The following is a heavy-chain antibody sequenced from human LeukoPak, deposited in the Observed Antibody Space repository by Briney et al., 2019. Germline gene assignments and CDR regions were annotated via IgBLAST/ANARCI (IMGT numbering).Heavy chain of an antibody. V-gene: IGHV3-33*08. J-gene: IGHJ1*01. CDR1: GFTFSDYS. D-gene: IGHD4-11*01. Sequence: GGSLRLSCAASGFTFSDYSMNWVRQAPGKGLEWVAVIWSDGSNKYYTDSVKGRFTISRDNPKNTLYLQMNSLRVEDTAVYHCARGLDLGYFQRWGQGTLVTVSS. CDR3: ARGLDLGYFQR. CDR2: IWSDGSNK.